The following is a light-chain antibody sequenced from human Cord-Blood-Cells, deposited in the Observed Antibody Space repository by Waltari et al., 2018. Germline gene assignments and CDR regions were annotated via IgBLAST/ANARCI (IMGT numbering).Light chain of an antibody. Sequence: DIQMTKSPSSLSASVGDRVTITCQASQDISNYLNWYQQKPGKAPKLLIYDASNLETVVTSRFSGSGSGTDFTFTISILQPEDIATYYCQQYDNLPPRLTFGGGTKVEIK. J-gene: IGKJ4*01. V-gene: IGKV1-33*01. CDR2: DAS. CDR3: QQYDNLPPRLT. CDR1: QDISNY.